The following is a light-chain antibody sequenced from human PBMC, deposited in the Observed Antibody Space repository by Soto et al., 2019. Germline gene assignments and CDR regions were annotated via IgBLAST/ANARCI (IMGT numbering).Light chain of an antibody. CDR1: SSNIRSNT. Sequence: QSVLTQPPSASGTPGQRVTISCSGSSSNIRSNTVNWYQQLPGTAPKLLIFNNDQRPSGVPDRFSGSKSDTSASLAISGLQSEDEADYYCAAWDDSLNGPVFGGGTKVTVL. CDR2: NND. CDR3: AAWDDSLNGPV. J-gene: IGLJ2*01. V-gene: IGLV1-44*01.